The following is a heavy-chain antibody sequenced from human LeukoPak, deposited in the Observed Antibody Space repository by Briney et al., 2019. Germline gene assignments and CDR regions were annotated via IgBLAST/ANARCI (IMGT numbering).Heavy chain of an antibody. Sequence: GGSLRLSCAASGFTVSNNFLSWVRQAPGKGLEWVSVIYSGGSTYYADSVKGRFTTSRDNSKNTLYLQMNSLRAEDTAVYYCARHQIVVVPAAGMDVWGQGTTVTVSS. J-gene: IGHJ6*02. V-gene: IGHV3-53*01. CDR2: IYSGGST. D-gene: IGHD2-2*01. CDR1: GFTVSNNF. CDR3: ARHQIVVVPAAGMDV.